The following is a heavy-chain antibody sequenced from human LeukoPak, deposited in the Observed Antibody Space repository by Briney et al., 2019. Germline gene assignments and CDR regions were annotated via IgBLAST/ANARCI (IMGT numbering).Heavy chain of an antibody. J-gene: IGHJ3*02. CDR3: ACYYYDSSGYYPDAFDI. CDR2: INPRGGST. Sequence: ASVKVSCKASGYTFTSYYMHWVRQAPGQGLEWMGIINPRGGSTSYTQKFQGRVTMTRDTSISTAYMELSRLRSDDTAVYYCACYYYDSSGYYPDAFDIWGQGTMVTVSS. V-gene: IGHV1-46*01. D-gene: IGHD3-22*01. CDR1: GYTFTSYY.